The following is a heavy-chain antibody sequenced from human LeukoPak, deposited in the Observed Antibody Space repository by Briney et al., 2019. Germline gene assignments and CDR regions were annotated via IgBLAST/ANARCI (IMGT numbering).Heavy chain of an antibody. D-gene: IGHD2-21*02. CDR2: IYSGGST. Sequence: GGSLRLSCVASGFTVSSNYMSWVRQAPGKGLEWVSVIYSGGSTYYADSVKGRFTISRDNSKNTLYLQMNSLRAEDTAVYYCARDAGGDNGMDAWGQGTTVTVSS. CDR3: ARDAGGDNGMDA. J-gene: IGHJ6*02. CDR1: GFTVSSNY. V-gene: IGHV3-66*01.